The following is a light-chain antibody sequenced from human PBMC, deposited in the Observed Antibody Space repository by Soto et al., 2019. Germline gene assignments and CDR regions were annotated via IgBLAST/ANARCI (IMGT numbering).Light chain of an antibody. CDR3: CACAGRFTCV. CDR2: DVT. CDR1: SSDVGDYYF. V-gene: IGLV2-11*01. J-gene: IGLJ1*01. Sequence: QSVLTQPRSVSGSPGQSVTISCTGTSSDVGDYYFVSWYQQHPDKAPKLMIYDVTKWPSGVPDRFSGSKPGNTASLTISGLQADDEADYYCCACAGRFTCVFGTGTKVTVL.